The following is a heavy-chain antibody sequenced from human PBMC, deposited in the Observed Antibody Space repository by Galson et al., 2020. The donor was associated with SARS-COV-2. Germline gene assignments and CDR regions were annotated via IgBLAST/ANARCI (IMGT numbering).Heavy chain of an antibody. Sequence: GESLKISCAASGFIFTSYAMTWVRQPPGKGLEWVSTISGSGDSTYYADSVKGRFTFSRDNSKNTLYLQMNSLKVEDTAVYYCAKGAQGSITVREFRFDPWGQGTLVTVSS. CDR3: AKGAQGSITVREFRFDP. V-gene: IGHV3-23*01. CDR1: GFIFTSYA. D-gene: IGHD6-6*01. CDR2: ISGSGDST. J-gene: IGHJ5*02.